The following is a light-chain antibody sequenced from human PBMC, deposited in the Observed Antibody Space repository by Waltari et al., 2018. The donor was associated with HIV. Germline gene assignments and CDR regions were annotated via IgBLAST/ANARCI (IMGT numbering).Light chain of an antibody. Sequence: QSALTQPPSVSGSPGQSVTSSCTRTASDTGYFAYFSWYQQYPGKAPKVIIYDVFQRPSGVPDRFTASKSGITASLTISGLQDEDEADYYCCSYAGTYTYVFGSGTTVTVL. CDR1: ASDTGYFAY. V-gene: IGLV2-11*01. CDR2: DVF. CDR3: CSYAGTYTYV. J-gene: IGLJ1*01.